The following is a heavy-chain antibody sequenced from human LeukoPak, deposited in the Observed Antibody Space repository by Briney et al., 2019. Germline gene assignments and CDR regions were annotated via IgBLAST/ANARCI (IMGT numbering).Heavy chain of an antibody. CDR1: GYTFTGYY. V-gene: IGHV1-2*02. CDR3: ARGRKIAARLPDGY. Sequence: ASVKVSCKDSGYTFTGYYMHWVRQAPGQGLEWMGWINPNSGGTNYAQKFQGRVTMTRDTSISTAYMELSRLRSDDTAVYYCARGRKIAARLPDGYWGQGTLVTVSS. D-gene: IGHD6-6*01. J-gene: IGHJ4*02. CDR2: INPNSGGT.